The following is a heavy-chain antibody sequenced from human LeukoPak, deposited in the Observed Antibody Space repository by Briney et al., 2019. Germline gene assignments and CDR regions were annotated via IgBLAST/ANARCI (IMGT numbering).Heavy chain of an antibody. CDR3: ARGYGDYQYYFDY. Sequence: GGSLRLSCAASGFIFSNYGMNWVRQAPGKGLEWVSSISSSSSYIYYADSVKGRFTISRDNAKNSLYLQMNSLRAEDTAVYYCARGYGDYQYYFDYWGQGTLVTISS. CDR1: GFIFSNYG. V-gene: IGHV3-21*01. D-gene: IGHD4-17*01. J-gene: IGHJ4*02. CDR2: ISSSSSYI.